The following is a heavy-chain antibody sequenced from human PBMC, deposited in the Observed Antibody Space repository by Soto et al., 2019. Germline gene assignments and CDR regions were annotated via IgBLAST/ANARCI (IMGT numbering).Heavy chain of an antibody. D-gene: IGHD3-22*01. CDR2: ISGSASST. J-gene: IGHJ4*02. CDR3: AKTXYNYYDSSGYPTHNFDY. CDR1: GFTFSSYA. Sequence: GGSLRLSCAASGFTFSSYAMSWVRQAPGKGLEWVSAISGSASSTYYADSVKGRFTISRDNSKNTLHLQMNSLRAEDTAVYYCAKTXYNYYDSSGYPTHNFDYWGQGTLVTVSS. V-gene: IGHV3-23*01.